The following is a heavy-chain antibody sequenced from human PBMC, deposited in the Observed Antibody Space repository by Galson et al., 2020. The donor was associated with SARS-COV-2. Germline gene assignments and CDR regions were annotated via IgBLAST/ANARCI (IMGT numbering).Heavy chain of an antibody. CDR1: GYTLTELS. V-gene: IGHV1-24*01. D-gene: IGHD3-3*01. CDR2: FDPEDGET. Sequence: ASVKVSCKVSGYTLTELSMHWVRQAPGKGLEWMGGFDPEDGETIYAQKFQGRVTMTEDTSTDTAYMELSSLRSEDTAVYYCATNFAYDFWSGLDYWGQGTLVIVSS. CDR3: ATNFAYDFWSGLDY. J-gene: IGHJ4*02.